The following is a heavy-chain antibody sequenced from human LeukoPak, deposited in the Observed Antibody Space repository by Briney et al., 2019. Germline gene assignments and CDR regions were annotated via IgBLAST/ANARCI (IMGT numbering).Heavy chain of an antibody. V-gene: IGHV2-5*02. CDR3: AHITLLGLRLGDEYYYDSSGYYYFDY. D-gene: IGHD3-22*01. J-gene: IGHJ4*02. CDR1: GFSLSTSGVG. Sequence: SGPTLVNPTQTLTLTCTFSGFSLSTSGVGVGWIRQPPGKALEWLALIYWDDDKRYSPSLKSRLTITKDTSKNQVVLTMTNMDPVDTATYYCAHITLLGLRLGDEYYYDSSGYYYFDYWGQGTLVTVSP. CDR2: IYWDDDK.